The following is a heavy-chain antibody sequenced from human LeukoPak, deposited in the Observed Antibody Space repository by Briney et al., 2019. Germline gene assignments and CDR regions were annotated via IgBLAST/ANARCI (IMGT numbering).Heavy chain of an antibody. D-gene: IGHD3-10*01. CDR2: IYYSGST. J-gene: IGHJ4*02. CDR1: GGSISSYY. Sequence: SETLSLTCTVSGGSISSYYWSWIRQPPGKGLEWIGYIYYSGSTNYNPSLKSRVTISVDTSKNQFSLKLSSVTAADTAVYYCAGENLHGVRWGQGTLVTVSS. CDR3: AGENLHGVR. V-gene: IGHV4-59*08.